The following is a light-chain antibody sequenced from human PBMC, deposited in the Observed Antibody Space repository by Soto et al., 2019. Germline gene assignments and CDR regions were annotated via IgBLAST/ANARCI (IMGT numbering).Light chain of an antibody. J-gene: IGKJ5*01. CDR3: QQYYNTPIT. CDR2: WAS. Sequence: FVMTQSQDSLAGSLGERATIKCNSSQSVLYSSNNNNYLAWFQRKPGQPPKLLFYWASTRESGVPDRFSGSGSGTDFTLTISSLQAEDVAVYYCQQYYNTPITFGQGTRLEIK. CDR1: QSVLYSSNNNNY. V-gene: IGKV4-1*01.